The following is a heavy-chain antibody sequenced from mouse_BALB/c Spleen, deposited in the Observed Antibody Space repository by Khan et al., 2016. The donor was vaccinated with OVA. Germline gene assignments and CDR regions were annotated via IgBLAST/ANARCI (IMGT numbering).Heavy chain of an antibody. CDR2: IYPGGDTT. CDR3: ARARWDVFAY. V-gene: IGHV1-81*01. Sequence: QVQLQQSGPELVKPGASVKMSCKASGYTFTDYVMNWVKQRNGQGLEWIGQIYPGGDTTYYNEKFKGKATLNADRSSSTAYMQLRNLTSEDSTVYFGARARWDVFAYWGQGTLVTVSA. J-gene: IGHJ3*01. CDR1: GYTFTDYV. D-gene: IGHD4-1*01.